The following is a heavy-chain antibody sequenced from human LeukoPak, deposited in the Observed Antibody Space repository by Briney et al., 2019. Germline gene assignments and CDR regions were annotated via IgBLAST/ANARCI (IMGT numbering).Heavy chain of an antibody. CDR2: IYYSGST. J-gene: IGHJ4*02. V-gene: IGHV4-39*01. CDR3: ARSYPESGTYWNFDY. CDR1: GGSISSSSYY. Sequence: PSETLSLTCTVPGGSISSSSYYWGWIRQPPGKGLEWIGSIYYSGSTFYNPSLKSRVTISVDTSRNQFSLKLSSVTATDTAVYYCARSYPESGTYWNFDYWGQGTLVTVSS. D-gene: IGHD1-26*01.